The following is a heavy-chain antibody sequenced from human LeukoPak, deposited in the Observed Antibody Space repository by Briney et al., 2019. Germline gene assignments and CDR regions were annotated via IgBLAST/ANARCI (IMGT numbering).Heavy chain of an antibody. J-gene: IGHJ4*02. V-gene: IGHV1-2*02. CDR2: INPNSGGT. Sequence: ASVKVSCKASGYTFTGYNMHWVRQAPGQGLEWMGWINPNSGGTNYAQKFQGRVTMTRDTFISTAYMELSRLRPDDTAVYYCARVYYGSGSYPVGYWGQGTLVTVSS. CDR1: GYTFTGYN. D-gene: IGHD3-10*01. CDR3: ARVYYGSGSYPVGY.